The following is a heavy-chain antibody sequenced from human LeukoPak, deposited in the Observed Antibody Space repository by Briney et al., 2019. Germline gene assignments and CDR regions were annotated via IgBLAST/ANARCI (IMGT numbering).Heavy chain of an antibody. D-gene: IGHD3-22*01. CDR1: GFTFSSYG. Sequence: GGSLRLSCAASGFTFSSYGMHWVRQAPGKGLEWVAFIRYDGSIKYYGDSVKGRFTISRDNSKNTLYLQMNSLRAEDTAAYYCAPNPGDYYDGIGYYYDDSWGQETLVTVSS. J-gene: IGHJ4*02. CDR3: APNPGDYYDGIGYYYDDS. V-gene: IGHV3-30*02. CDR2: IRYDGSIK.